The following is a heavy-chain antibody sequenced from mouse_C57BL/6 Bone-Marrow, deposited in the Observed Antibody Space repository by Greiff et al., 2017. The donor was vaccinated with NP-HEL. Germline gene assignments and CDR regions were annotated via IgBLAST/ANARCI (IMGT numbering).Heavy chain of an antibody. V-gene: IGHV3-6*01. D-gene: IGHD1-1*01. J-gene: IGHJ4*01. CDR3: ERRHYYGSSLYYYAMDY. Sequence: EVKLMESGPGLVKPSQSLSLTCSVTGYSITSGYYWNWIRQFPGNKLEWMGYISYAGSNNYNPSLKNRISITRDTSKNQFFLKLNSVTTEDTATYYCERRHYYGSSLYYYAMDYWGQGTSVTVSS. CDR2: ISYAGSN. CDR1: GYSITSGYY.